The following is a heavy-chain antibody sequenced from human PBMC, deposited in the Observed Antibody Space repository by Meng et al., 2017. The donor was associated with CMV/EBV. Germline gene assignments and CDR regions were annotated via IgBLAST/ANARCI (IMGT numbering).Heavy chain of an antibody. CDR2: IHYSGST. CDR3: ARGGNWFDP. V-gene: IGHV4-39*07. J-gene: IGHJ5*02. CDR1: GGSISSSSYD. Sequence: QRPYSVPGLGNPSETRSITCTVSGGSISSSSYDWGWTRQPPGKWLEWIGSIHYSGSTYNNPALKSQVTISVDTSKNHFSLKLSSVTAADTAVYYCARGGNWFDPWGQGTLVTVSS.